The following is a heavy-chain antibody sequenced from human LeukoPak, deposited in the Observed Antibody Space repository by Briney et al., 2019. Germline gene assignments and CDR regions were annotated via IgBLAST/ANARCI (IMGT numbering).Heavy chain of an antibody. CDR3: ARDRAERNWTYHTLFDS. J-gene: IGHJ4*02. CDR1: GFTFGEYW. Sequence: GGSLRLSCEVSGFTFGEYWMHWVRQPPGKGLVWVSRINGDERSRAYADSVKGRFTISRDNSKNTLYLQMNSLRIEDTGNYYCARDRAERNWTYHTLFDSWGQGTPVIVSS. V-gene: IGHV3-74*01. D-gene: IGHD1-7*01. CDR2: INGDERSR.